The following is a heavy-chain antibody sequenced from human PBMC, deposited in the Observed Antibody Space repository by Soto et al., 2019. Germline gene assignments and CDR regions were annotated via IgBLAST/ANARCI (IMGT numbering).Heavy chain of an antibody. V-gene: IGHV3-13*01. CDR3: ARGEGAVAGWGTVYFQH. J-gene: IGHJ1*01. Sequence: GGSLRLSCAASGFTFSSYDMHWVRQATGKGLEWVSAICTAGDTYYPGSVKGRFTISRENAKNSLYLQMNSLRAGDTAVYYCARGEGAVAGWGTVYFQHWGQGTLVTVSS. CDR2: ICTAGDT. CDR1: GFTFSSYD. D-gene: IGHD6-19*01.